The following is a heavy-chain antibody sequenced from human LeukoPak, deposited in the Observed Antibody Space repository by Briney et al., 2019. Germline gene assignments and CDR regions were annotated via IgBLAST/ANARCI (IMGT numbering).Heavy chain of an antibody. D-gene: IGHD1-7*01. CDR1: GFTFSSYT. Sequence: PGGSLRLSCAASGFTFSSYTMSWVRQAPGKGLEWVAVIRPDGSHISYVDPVKGRFTISRDNSNNMLYLQMSSLRAEDTALYYCLREVDWKYAFDYWGQGTQVTVSS. CDR2: IRPDGSHI. V-gene: IGHV3-23*03. J-gene: IGHJ4*02. CDR3: LREVDWKYAFDY.